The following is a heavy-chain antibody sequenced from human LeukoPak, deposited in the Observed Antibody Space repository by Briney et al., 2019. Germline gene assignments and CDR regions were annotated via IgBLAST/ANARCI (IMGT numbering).Heavy chain of an antibody. CDR3: ARGVSGYQGYYNMDV. CDR1: GGTFISYA. J-gene: IGHJ6*03. Sequence: SVKVSCKASGGTFISYAINWVRQAPGQGLEWVGRIIPIFGTANYAQKFQGRVTITTDESTSTAYMELSSLRSEDTAVYYCARGVSGYQGYYNMDVWDKGTTVTVSS. CDR2: IIPIFGTA. V-gene: IGHV1-69*05. D-gene: IGHD3-22*01.